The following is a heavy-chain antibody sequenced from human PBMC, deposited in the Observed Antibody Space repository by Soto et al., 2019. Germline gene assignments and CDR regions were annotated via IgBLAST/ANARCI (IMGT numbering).Heavy chain of an antibody. Sequence: ASVKVSCKASGYTFNNYDIHWVRQAPGHGLEWMGWMNHNSGNTGYAQNFRGRVTMTQNTAIGTAYMELSSLRSDDTATYYCTRAYGAETFDFWGQGTRVTVSS. J-gene: IGHJ5*01. CDR3: TRAYGAETFDF. V-gene: IGHV1-8*02. CDR2: MNHNSGNT. D-gene: IGHD3-10*01. CDR1: GYTFNNYD.